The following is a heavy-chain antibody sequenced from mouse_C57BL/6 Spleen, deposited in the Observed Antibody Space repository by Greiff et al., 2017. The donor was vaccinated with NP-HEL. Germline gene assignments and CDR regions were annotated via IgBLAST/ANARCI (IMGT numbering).Heavy chain of an antibody. D-gene: IGHD2-4*01. V-gene: IGHV5-17*01. CDR1: GFTFSDYG. J-gene: IGHJ4*01. Sequence: EVNVVESGGGLVKPGGSLKLSCAASGFTFSDYGMHWVRQAPEKGLEWVAYISSGSSTIYYADTVKGRFTISRDNAKNTLFLQMTSLRSEDTAMXYCARDDYDRGYAMDYWGQGTSVTVSS. CDR3: ARDDYDRGYAMDY. CDR2: ISSGSSTI.